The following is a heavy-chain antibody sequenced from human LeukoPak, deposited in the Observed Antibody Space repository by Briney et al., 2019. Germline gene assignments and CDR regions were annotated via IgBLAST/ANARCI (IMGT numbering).Heavy chain of an antibody. J-gene: IGHJ4*02. CDR3: ARMRGDYDFWSGYGDY. CDR1: GGSISSSSYY. Sequence: SETLSLTCTVSGGSISSSSYYWGWIRQPPGEGLEWIGSIYYSGSTYYNPSLKSRVTMSVDTSKNQFSLKLSSVTAADTAVYYCARMRGDYDFWSGYGDYWGQGTLVTVSS. D-gene: IGHD3-3*01. V-gene: IGHV4-39*01. CDR2: IYYSGST.